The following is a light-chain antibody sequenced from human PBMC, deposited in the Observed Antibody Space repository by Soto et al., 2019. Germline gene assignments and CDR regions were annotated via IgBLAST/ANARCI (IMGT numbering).Light chain of an antibody. CDR2: EVT. CDR3: CSYADSNTYVV. V-gene: IGLV2-23*02. J-gene: IGLJ2*01. Sequence: QSALTQPASVSGSPGQSITISCTGTTSDVGRYKFVSWYQHHPGKAPKLLIFEVTNRPSGVSSRFSGSKSGNTASLTISGLQAEDEAEYYCCSYADSNTYVVFGGGTKLTVL. CDR1: TSDVGRYKF.